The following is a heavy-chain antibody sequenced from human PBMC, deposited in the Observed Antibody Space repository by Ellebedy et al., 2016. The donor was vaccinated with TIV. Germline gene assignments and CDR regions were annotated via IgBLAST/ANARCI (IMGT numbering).Heavy chain of an antibody. CDR2: INPNSGGT. J-gene: IGHJ4*02. D-gene: IGHD5/OR15-5a*01. V-gene: IGHV1-2*02. CDR1: GYTFTDYY. Sequence: AASVKVSCKTSGYTFTDYYIHWVRQAPGQGLEWMAWINPNSGGTNYAQKFQGRVTVTRDPSTSTAFLELSRLRSDDTAVYYCTRDLTNIVSGDYWGQGTLVTVSS. CDR3: TRDLTNIVSGDY.